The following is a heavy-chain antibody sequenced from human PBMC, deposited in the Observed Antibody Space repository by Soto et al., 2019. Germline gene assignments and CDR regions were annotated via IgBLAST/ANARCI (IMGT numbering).Heavy chain of an antibody. D-gene: IGHD6-6*01. Sequence: PGGSLRLSCAASGFTFRSFTMNWVRQAPGKGLEWVSTISSNSAYIYYTDALRGRFTISGDNAKNSLHLQMNSLRAEDTAVYYYARGGKQLGRDYYYYYGMDVWGQGTTVTVSS. CDR3: ARGGKQLGRDYYYYYGMDV. CDR1: GFTFRSFT. V-gene: IGHV3-21*01. CDR2: ISSNSAYI. J-gene: IGHJ6*02.